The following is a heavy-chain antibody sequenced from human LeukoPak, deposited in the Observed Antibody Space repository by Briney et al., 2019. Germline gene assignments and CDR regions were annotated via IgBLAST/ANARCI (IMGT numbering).Heavy chain of an antibody. CDR1: GXTFXDXX. J-gene: IGHJ4*02. CDR3: AKDTRIAVAGTFDY. V-gene: IGHV3-9*01. CDR2: ISWNSGSI. D-gene: IGHD6-19*01. Sequence: SGXTFXDXXXXXXRXAXGXGXXXXXGISWNSGSIGYADSVKGRFTISRDNAKNSLYLQMNSLRAEDTALYYCAKDTRIAVAGTFDYWGQGTLVTVSS.